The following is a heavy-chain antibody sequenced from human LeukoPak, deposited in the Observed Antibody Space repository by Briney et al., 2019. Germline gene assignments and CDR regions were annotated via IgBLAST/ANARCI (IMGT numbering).Heavy chain of an antibody. V-gene: IGHV1-18*04. CDR3: ARDQVLAAAMRGQYNWFDL. D-gene: IGHD2-2*01. CDR2: LSAYNGNT. CDR1: GYTFISYD. J-gene: IGHJ5*02. Sequence: ASVKVCCKASGYTFISYDISWVRQAPGQGLEWMGWLSAYNGNTNYAQKFQGRVTMTTDTSTSTAYMELRSLRSDDTAVYYCARDQVLAAAMRGQYNWFDLWGQGTLVTVHS.